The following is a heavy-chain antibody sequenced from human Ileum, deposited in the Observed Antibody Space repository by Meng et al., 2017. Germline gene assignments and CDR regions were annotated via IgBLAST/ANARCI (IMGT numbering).Heavy chain of an antibody. CDR2: ISSGSDYV. J-gene: IGHJ4*02. CDR3: ARHLGYCSGGSCHQ. D-gene: IGHD2-15*01. V-gene: IGHV3-21*04. Sequence: EVQLVESGGGLVKPGGSLRLSCAASGFPFSRHSMNWIRKAPGKSREWVSFISSGSDYVYYGDSVRGRFTVSRDNAKNALYLQMDSLRVEDTALYFCARHLGYCSGGSCHQWGQGTLVTVSS. CDR1: GFPFSRHS.